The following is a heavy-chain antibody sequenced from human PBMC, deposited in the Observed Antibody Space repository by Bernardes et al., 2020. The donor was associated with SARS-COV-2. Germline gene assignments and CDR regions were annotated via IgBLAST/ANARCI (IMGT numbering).Heavy chain of an antibody. J-gene: IGHJ4*02. CDR3: AREGGLWGTFQY. V-gene: IGHV3-7*01. Sequence: GGSLRLSCAASGFTFSNYWMSWVRQAPGKGLEWVANIKHDGSEKYYMDSVKGRFTISRDNAKNSLYLQMNSLRAEDTAVYYCAREGGLWGTFQYWGQGTLVTVSS. D-gene: IGHD3-16*01. CDR1: GFTFSNYW. CDR2: IKHDGSEK.